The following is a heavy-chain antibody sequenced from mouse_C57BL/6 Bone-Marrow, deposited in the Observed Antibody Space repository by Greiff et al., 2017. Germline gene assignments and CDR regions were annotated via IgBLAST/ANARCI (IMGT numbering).Heavy chain of an antibody. CDR2: IDPENGDT. Sequence: VQLQQSGAELVRPGASVKLSCTASGFNIKDDYMHWVKQRPEQGLEWIGWIDPENGDTESASKFQGKATITADTSSNTAYLQLSSLTSEDTAVYYCTTHSGPFAYWGQGTLVTVSA. D-gene: IGHD3-2*02. V-gene: IGHV14-4*01. CDR3: TTHSGPFAY. J-gene: IGHJ3*01. CDR1: GFNIKDDY.